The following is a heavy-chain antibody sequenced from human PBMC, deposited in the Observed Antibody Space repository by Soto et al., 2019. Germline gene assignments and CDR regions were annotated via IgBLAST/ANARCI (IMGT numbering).Heavy chain of an antibody. CDR2: INAGNGNT. J-gene: IGHJ3*02. D-gene: IGHD6-13*01. CDR1: GYTFSSYP. Sequence: XSVKVSCTASGYTFSSYPMHWMRQEPGQRLEWMGWINAGNGNTKYSQKFQGRVTITRDTSASTAYMELSSLRSEDTAVYYCARVVASSWSDAFDIWGQGTMVTVSS. CDR3: ARVVASSWSDAFDI. V-gene: IGHV1-3*01.